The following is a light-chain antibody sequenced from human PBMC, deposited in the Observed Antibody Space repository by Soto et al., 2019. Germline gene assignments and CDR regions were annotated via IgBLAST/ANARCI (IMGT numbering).Light chain of an antibody. J-gene: IGKJ1*01. V-gene: IGKV3-15*01. CDR1: QSVNRN. Sequence: VMTQSPATLSLSPGDSVTLSCRASQSVNRNLAWYQQKTCQAPRILNYGESTRATGTPDRLSGSGSGTDLNLTISRLHSEYFAVYYCQKYNNWPRTFGLGTKVDIK. CDR2: GES. CDR3: QKYNNWPRT.